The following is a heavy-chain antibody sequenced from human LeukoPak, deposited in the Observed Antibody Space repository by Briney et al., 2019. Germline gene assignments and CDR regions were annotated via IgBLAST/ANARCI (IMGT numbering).Heavy chain of an antibody. CDR1: GFTFRSYG. V-gene: IGHV3-33*06. Sequence: GGSLRLSYETSGFTFRSYGMHWVRQAPGKGLEWVAVMWYDGSNKYYADSVKGRFTISRDNSKNTLYLQMNSLRAEDTAVYYCAKDASAYSGSYLDYWGQGTLVTVSS. CDR2: MWYDGSNK. J-gene: IGHJ4*02. CDR3: AKDASAYSGSYLDY. D-gene: IGHD1-26*01.